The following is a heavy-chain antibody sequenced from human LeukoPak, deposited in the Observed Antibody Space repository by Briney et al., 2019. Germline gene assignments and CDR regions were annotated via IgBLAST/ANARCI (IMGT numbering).Heavy chain of an antibody. CDR3: ARPIVATAYFDY. CDR2: INPNSGGT. D-gene: IGHD5-12*01. Sequence: GASVKVSCKASGYTFTGYYMHWVRQAPGQGLEWMGWINPNSGGTNYAQKFQGRVTMTRDTSISTAYMELSRLRSDDTAVYYRARPIVATAYFDYWGQGTLVTVSS. J-gene: IGHJ4*02. CDR1: GYTFTGYY. V-gene: IGHV1-2*02.